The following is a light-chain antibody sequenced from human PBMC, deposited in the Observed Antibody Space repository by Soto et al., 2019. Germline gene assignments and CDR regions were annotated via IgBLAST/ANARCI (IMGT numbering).Light chain of an antibody. CDR2: GAS. V-gene: IGKV3-20*01. J-gene: IGKJ5*01. CDR3: QQYGTSPMT. CDR1: QSVNNR. Sequence: VLTPSPHTLSLSPGERPTLSSRSSQSVNNRLAWYQQKPGQAPRLLISGASNRATGIPDRFSGSGSATDFSLIISSLEPEDFALYFCQQYGTSPMTFGQGTLPEI.